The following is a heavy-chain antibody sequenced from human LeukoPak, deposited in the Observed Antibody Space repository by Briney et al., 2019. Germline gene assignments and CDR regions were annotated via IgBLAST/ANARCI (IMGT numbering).Heavy chain of an antibody. CDR1: GFTFSSYA. Sequence: GGSLRLSCAASGFTFSSYAMSWVRQAPGQGLEWVSAISSRGGNTYYADSVKGRLTISRDNSKNTLYPQMNSLRAEDTAIYYCAKWGFDPWGQGTLVTVSS. CDR3: AKWGFDP. CDR2: ISSRGGNT. V-gene: IGHV3-23*01. J-gene: IGHJ5*02.